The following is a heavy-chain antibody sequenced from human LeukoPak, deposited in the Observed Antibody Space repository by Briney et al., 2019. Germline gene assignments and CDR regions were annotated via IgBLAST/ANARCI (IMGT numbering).Heavy chain of an antibody. Sequence: PGGFLRLSCAASGFTFSRYWMHWVRQTPGKGLVWVSRINSDGTITTYADSVKGRFTISRDNAKSTLYLQVNSLRADDTAVYYCARDMDTVMATFDYWGQGTLVTVSS. CDR2: INSDGTIT. J-gene: IGHJ4*02. V-gene: IGHV3-74*03. D-gene: IGHD5-18*01. CDR1: GFTFSRYW. CDR3: ARDMDTVMATFDY.